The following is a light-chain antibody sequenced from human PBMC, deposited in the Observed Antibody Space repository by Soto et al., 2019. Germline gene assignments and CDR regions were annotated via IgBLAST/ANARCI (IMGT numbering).Light chain of an antibody. CDR1: SSAVGGYNY. CDR2: DVS. CDR3: SSYTSSSTLYV. J-gene: IGLJ1*01. V-gene: IGLV2-14*01. Sequence: QSALTQPASVSGSPGQSITISCTGTSSAVGGYNYVSWYQQHPGKAPKLMIYDVSNRPSGVSNRFSGSKSGNTASLTISGLQAEDEADYYCSSYTSSSTLYVFGTGPKLTVL.